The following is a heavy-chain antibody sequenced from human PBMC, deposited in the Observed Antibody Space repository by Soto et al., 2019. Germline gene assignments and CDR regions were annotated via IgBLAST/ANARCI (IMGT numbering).Heavy chain of an antibody. D-gene: IGHD5-18*01. V-gene: IGHV3-30*18. CDR1: GFIFSDFG. Sequence: GGSLRLSCEASGFIFSDFGMHGGRQAPGKGLEWVAVISYDGNNKYYAQSVKGRFTISRDNSKNTLFLNMDSLRPEDTAVYHCVKGDLDTAVVNSPDAFDFWGPGTMVTVSS. J-gene: IGHJ3*01. CDR2: ISYDGNNK. CDR3: VKGDLDTAVVNSPDAFDF.